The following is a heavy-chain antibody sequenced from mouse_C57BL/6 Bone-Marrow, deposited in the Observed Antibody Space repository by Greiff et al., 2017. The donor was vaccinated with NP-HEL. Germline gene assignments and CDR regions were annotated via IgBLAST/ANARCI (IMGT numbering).Heavy chain of an antibody. Sequence: QVQLKQPGAELVKPGASVKMSCKASGYTFTSYWITWVKQRPGQGLEWIGDIYPGSGSTNYNEKFKSKATLTVDTSSSTAYMQLSSLTSEDSAVYYCARNGLIYDGYPHWYFDVWGTGTTVTVSS. J-gene: IGHJ1*03. D-gene: IGHD2-3*01. CDR1: GYTFTSYW. CDR3: ARNGLIYDGYPHWYFDV. CDR2: IYPGSGST. V-gene: IGHV1-55*01.